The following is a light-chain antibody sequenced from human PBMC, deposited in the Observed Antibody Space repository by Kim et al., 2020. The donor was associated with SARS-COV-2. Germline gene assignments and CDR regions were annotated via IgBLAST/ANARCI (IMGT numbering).Light chain of an antibody. J-gene: IGKJ4*01. CDR2: GAS. CDR3: QQYNNWPLT. Sequence: ESPGERAHLSRRASQSGSSNVAWYQQKPGQAPRLLIYGASSRATGIPARFSGSGSGTEFTLTISSLQSEDFAVYYCQQYNNWPLTFGGGTKVDIK. V-gene: IGKV3D-15*01. CDR1: QSGSSN.